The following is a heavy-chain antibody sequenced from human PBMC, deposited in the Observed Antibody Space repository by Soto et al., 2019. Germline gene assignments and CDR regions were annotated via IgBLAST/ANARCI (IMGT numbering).Heavy chain of an antibody. J-gene: IGHJ6*02. D-gene: IGHD6-13*01. CDR3: ARGRAAAGRGHYYYYGMDV. Sequence: SETLSLTCAVYGGSFSGYYWSWIRQPPGKGLEWIGEINHSGSTNYNPSLKSRVTISVDTSKNQFSLKLSSVTAADTAVYYCARGRAAAGRGHYYYYGMDVWGQGTTVTVSS. V-gene: IGHV4-34*01. CDR2: INHSGST. CDR1: GGSFSGYY.